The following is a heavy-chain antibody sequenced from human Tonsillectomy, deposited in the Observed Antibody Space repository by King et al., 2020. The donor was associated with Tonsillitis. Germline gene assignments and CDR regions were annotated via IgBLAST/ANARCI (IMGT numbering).Heavy chain of an antibody. CDR3: ATPRDYDRSGYPDY. J-gene: IGHJ4*02. CDR2: ISYDGSIK. CDR1: GFTFSSYG. D-gene: IGHD3-22*01. V-gene: IGHV3-30*03. Sequence: HVQLVESGGGVVQPGRSLRLSCAASGFTFSSYGMHWVRQAPGKGLEWVAVISYDGSIKDYADSVKGRFTISRDNSKNTLYLQMNSLRAEDTAVYYCATPRDYDRSGYPDYWGQGTLVTVSS.